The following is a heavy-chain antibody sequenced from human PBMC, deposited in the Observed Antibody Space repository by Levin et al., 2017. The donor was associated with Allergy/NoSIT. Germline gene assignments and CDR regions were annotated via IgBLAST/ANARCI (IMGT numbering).Heavy chain of an antibody. Sequence: GESLKISCAASGFTFSDYAMSWVRQAPGKGLEWVASISHRGGTTFYADSVKGRFTISRDNSKSTLFLQMHSLRAEDTAVYYGAKVPYFFDSGGSYYLEYFQHWGQGTLVTVSS. CDR3: AKVPYFFDSGGSYYLEYFQH. D-gene: IGHD3-22*01. J-gene: IGHJ1*01. V-gene: IGHV3-23*01. CDR1: GFTFSDYA. CDR2: ISHRGGTT.